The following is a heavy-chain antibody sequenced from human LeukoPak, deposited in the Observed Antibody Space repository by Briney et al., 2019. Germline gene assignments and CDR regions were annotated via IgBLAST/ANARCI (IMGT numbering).Heavy chain of an antibody. J-gene: IGHJ4*02. CDR2: IYYSGST. CDR1: GGSISSSSYY. V-gene: IGHV4-39*07. D-gene: IGHD3-22*01. CDR3: ARAYYYDSSGYYYAGPPYFDY. Sequence: SETLSLTCTVSGGSISSSSYYWGWIRQPPGKGLEWIGRIYYSGSTYYNPSLKSRVTISVDTSKNQFSLKLSSVTAADTAVYYCARAYYYDSSGYYYAGPPYFDYWGQGTLVTVSS.